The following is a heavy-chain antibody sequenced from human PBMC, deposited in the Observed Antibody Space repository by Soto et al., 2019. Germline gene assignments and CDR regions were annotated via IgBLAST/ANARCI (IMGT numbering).Heavy chain of an antibody. CDR1: GGSTSSYY. D-gene: IGHD2-15*01. Sequence: PSETLSLTCTVSGGSTSSYYWTWIRQPPGKGLEWIGHIYSSGSTDYNPSLKSRVTISLDKSNNQFSLELTFVTAADTAVYYCARGAGAAHYWGQGILVTVSS. V-gene: IGHV4-59*12. J-gene: IGHJ4*02. CDR3: ARGAGAAHY. CDR2: IYSSGST.